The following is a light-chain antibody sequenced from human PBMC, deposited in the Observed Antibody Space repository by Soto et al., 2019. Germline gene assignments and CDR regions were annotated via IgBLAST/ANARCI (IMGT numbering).Light chain of an antibody. CDR3: QQSYSTPIT. J-gene: IGKJ5*01. CDR1: QTISSW. V-gene: IGKV1-5*03. Sequence: DMQMTQSPSSLSASVGDRVTITCRASQTISSWLAWYQQKPGKAPKLLIYKASTLKSGVPSRFSGSGSGTDFTLTISSLQPEDFATYYCQQSYSTPITFGQGTRLEIK. CDR2: KAS.